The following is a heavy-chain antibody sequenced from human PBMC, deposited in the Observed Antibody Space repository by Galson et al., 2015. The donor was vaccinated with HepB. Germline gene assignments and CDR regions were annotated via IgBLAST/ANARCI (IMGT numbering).Heavy chain of an antibody. CDR2: ISYDGSNK. CDR1: GFTFSSYA. V-gene: IGHV3-30-3*01. J-gene: IGHJ4*02. CDR3: ASSYYYDSSGYYYPPFDY. D-gene: IGHD3-22*01. Sequence: SLRLSCAASGFTFSSYAMHWVRQAPGKGLEWVAVISYDGSNKYYADSVKGRFTISRDNSKNTLYLQMNSLRAEDTAVYYCASSYYYDSSGYYYPPFDYWGQGTLVTVSS.